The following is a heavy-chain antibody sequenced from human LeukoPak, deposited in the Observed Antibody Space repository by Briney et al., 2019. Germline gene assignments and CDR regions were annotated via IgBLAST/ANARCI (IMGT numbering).Heavy chain of an antibody. CDR3: ARDIDDILTGYGDAFDI. CDR2: ISAYNGNT. CDR1: GYTFTSYG. D-gene: IGHD3-9*01. Sequence: ASVKVSCKASGYTFTSYGISWVRQAPGQGLEWMGWISAYNGNTNYAQKLQGRVTITADKSTSTAYMELSSLRSEDTAVYYCARDIDDILTGYGDAFDIWGQGTMVTVSS. V-gene: IGHV1-18*01. J-gene: IGHJ3*02.